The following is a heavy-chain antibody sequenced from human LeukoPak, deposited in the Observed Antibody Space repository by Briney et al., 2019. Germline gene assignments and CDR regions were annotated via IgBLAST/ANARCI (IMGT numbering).Heavy chain of an antibody. Sequence: SETLSLTCTVSGGSISSSSYYWGWIRQPPGKGLEWIGRIYYSGSTYYNPSLKSRVTISVDTSKNQFSLKLSSVTAADTAVYYCATQMVRGVIIRGAIDYWGQGTLVTVSS. V-gene: IGHV4-39*01. J-gene: IGHJ4*02. CDR1: GGSISSSSYY. CDR3: ATQMVRGVIIRGAIDY. CDR2: IYYSGST. D-gene: IGHD3-10*01.